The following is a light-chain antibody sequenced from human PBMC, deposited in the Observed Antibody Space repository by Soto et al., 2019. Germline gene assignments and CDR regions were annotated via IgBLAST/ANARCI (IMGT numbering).Light chain of an antibody. CDR2: EGS. V-gene: IGLV2-23*03. CDR3: CSYADSRTFV. J-gene: IGLJ1*01. CDR1: SSDVGSYNL. Sequence: QSVLTQPASVSGSPGQSITISCTGTSSDVGSYNLVSWYQQHPGKAPKLMIYEGSKRPSGVSNRFSDSKSGNTASLTISGLQAEDEADYYCCSYADSRTFVFGSGTKSPS.